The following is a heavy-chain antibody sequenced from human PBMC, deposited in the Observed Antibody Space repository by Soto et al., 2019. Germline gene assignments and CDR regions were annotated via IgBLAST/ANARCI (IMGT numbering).Heavy chain of an antibody. CDR2: SYSTGGT. D-gene: IGHD3-3*01. J-gene: IGHJ4*02. CDR1: GFTLGRYT. Sequence: GGSLRLSCASSGFTLGRYTMGLVRQAPEKGLEWVAESYSTGGTEYADAVKGRFTISRDNSRNMLFLQMNSLGVEDTALYYCARDREPDGIWTFDSWGQGTLVTVSS. CDR3: ARDREPDGIWTFDS. V-gene: IGHV3-53*01.